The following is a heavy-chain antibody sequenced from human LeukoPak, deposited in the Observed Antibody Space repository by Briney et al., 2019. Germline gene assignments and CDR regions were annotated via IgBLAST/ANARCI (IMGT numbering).Heavy chain of an antibody. D-gene: IGHD3-22*01. Sequence: ASVKVSCKASGGTFISYGISWVRQAAGQGGEGMGGIIPILAIANYAQKFTGRVTITADKSTSTAYMELSSLRSEDTAVYYCARYYYDSSGYAVGGIDYWGQGTLVTVSS. CDR2: IIPILAIA. CDR3: ARYYYDSSGYAVGGIDY. V-gene: IGHV1-69*04. CDR1: GGTFISYG. J-gene: IGHJ4*02.